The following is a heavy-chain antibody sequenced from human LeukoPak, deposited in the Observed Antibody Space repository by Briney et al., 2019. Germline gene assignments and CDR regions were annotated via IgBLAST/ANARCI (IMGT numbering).Heavy chain of an antibody. Sequence: PGGSLRLSCAASGFTFSSYGMRWVRQAPGKGLEWVAVIWYDGSNKYYADSVKGRFTISRDNSKNTLYLQMNSLRAEDTAVYYCALGYCSGGSCYSIDYWGQGTLVTVSS. CDR1: GFTFSSYG. D-gene: IGHD2-15*01. J-gene: IGHJ4*02. CDR3: ALGYCSGGSCYSIDY. V-gene: IGHV3-33*01. CDR2: IWYDGSNK.